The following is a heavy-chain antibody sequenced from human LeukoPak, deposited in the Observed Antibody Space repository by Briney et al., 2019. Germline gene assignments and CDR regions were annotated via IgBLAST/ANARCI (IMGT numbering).Heavy chain of an antibody. CDR2: INDDETVT. CDR3: ATTGSGSYYVS. V-gene: IGHV3-74*01. D-gene: IGHD1-26*01. J-gene: IGHJ5*02. CDR1: GFTFSSYW. Sequence: GGSLRLSCAASGFTFSSYWMHWVRQTPGKGPVWVSRINDDETVTNYADSVKGRFTISRDNAKNTLYLQMNSLRAEDTAVYYCATTGSGSYYVSWGQGSLVTVSS.